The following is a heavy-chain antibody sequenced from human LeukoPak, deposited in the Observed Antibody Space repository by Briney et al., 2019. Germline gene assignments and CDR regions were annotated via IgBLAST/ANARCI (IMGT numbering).Heavy chain of an antibody. J-gene: IGHJ4*02. Sequence: SETLSLTCAVYGGSFSGYYWSWIRQPPGKGLEWIGEINHSGSTNYNPSLKSRVTISVDTSKNQFSLELSSVTAADTAVYYCARGLGYSSGWTYFVYWGQGTLVTVSS. CDR1: GGSFSGYY. CDR2: INHSGST. CDR3: ARGLGYSSGWTYFVY. V-gene: IGHV4-34*01. D-gene: IGHD6-19*01.